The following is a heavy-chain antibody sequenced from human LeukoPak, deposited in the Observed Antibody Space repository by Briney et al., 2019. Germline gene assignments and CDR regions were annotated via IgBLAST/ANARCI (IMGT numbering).Heavy chain of an antibody. J-gene: IGHJ6*03. CDR2: ITSGSSHI. CDR3: ARDPYSGSYGADYYYYMDV. CDR1: GFTFSSYE. Sequence: PGGSLRLSCAASGFTFSSYEMNWVRQTPGQGLEWVSSITSGSSHIYYADSVKGRFTISRDNAKSSQYLQMNSLRAEDTAVYYGARDPYSGSYGADYYYYMDVWGKGTTVTIPS. D-gene: IGHD1-26*01. V-gene: IGHV3-21*01.